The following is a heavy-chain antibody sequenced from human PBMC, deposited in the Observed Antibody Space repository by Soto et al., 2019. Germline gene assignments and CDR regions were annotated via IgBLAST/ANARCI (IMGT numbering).Heavy chain of an antibody. D-gene: IGHD3-3*02. J-gene: IGHJ6*02. Sequence: SVKVSCKASGFTFTSSAVQWVRQARGQRLEWIGRIVVGSCNTNYAQKFQGRVTITADESTSTAYMELTSLRSEDTAFFYFARDKDRQQLGGNYYYGIDVWGQGTTVTVSS. CDR1: GFTFTSSA. V-gene: IGHV1-58*01. CDR3: ARDKDRQQLGGNYYYGIDV. CDR2: IVVGSCNT.